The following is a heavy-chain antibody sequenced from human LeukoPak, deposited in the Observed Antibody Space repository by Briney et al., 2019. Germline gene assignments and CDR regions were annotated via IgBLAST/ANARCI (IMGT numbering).Heavy chain of an antibody. CDR2: IYHSGST. CDR3: ARARLLNWFDP. Sequence: PSETLSLTCAVSGYSISSGYYWGWIRQPPRKGLEWIGSIYHSGSTYYNPSLKSRVTISVDTSKNQFSLKLSSVTAADTAVYYCARARLLNWFDPWGQGTLVTVSS. V-gene: IGHV4-38-2*01. J-gene: IGHJ5*02. D-gene: IGHD3-10*01. CDR1: GYSISSGYY.